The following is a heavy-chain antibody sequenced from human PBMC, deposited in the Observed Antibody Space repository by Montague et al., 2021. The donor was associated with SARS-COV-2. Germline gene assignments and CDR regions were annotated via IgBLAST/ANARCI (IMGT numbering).Heavy chain of an antibody. CDR2: INHSGGT. CDR3: ARISRNSGFVGVFDI. J-gene: IGHJ3*02. V-gene: IGHV4-34*01. Sequence: SETLSLTCAVYGGSFSGYYWSWIRQPPGKGLEWIGEINHSGGTKYNPSLKSRVTISVDTPKNQFSLRLSSVTAAGTAVYYCARISRNSGFVGVFDIWGQGTLVTVSS. CDR1: GGSFSGYY. D-gene: IGHD3-22*01.